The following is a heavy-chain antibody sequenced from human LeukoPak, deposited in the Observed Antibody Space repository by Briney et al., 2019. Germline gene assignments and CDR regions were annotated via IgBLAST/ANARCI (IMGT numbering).Heavy chain of an antibody. J-gene: IGHJ4*02. D-gene: IGHD5-12*01. CDR2: INPNSGGT. Sequence: GASVKVSCKASGYTLTGYYMHWVRQAPGQGLEWMGWINPNSGGTNYAQKFQGRVTMTRDMSTSTVYMELSSLRSEDTAVYYCARGPLEQWLRLGDNYFDYWGQGTLVTVSS. CDR3: ARGPLEQWLRLGDNYFDY. V-gene: IGHV1-2*02. CDR1: GYTLTGYY.